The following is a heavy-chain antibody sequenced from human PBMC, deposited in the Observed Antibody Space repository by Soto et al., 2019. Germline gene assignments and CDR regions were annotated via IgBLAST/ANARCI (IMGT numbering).Heavy chain of an antibody. CDR2: ISAYNGNT. Sequence: ASVKVSCKASGYTFTSYGISWVRHAPGQGLEWMGWISAYNGNTNYAQKLQDRVTITRDTSASTAYMELSSLRSEDTAVYYCARGVAGPLNWFDPWGQGTLVT. CDR1: GYTFTSYG. D-gene: IGHD6-19*01. J-gene: IGHJ5*02. V-gene: IGHV1-18*01. CDR3: ARGVAGPLNWFDP.